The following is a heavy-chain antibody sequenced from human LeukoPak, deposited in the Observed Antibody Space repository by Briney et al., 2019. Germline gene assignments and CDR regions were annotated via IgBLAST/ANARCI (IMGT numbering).Heavy chain of an antibody. CDR1: GFTFSSYA. CDR3: ARDPSITMIVVEDY. CDR2: ISYDGSNK. J-gene: IGHJ4*02. D-gene: IGHD3-22*01. V-gene: IGHV3-30-3*01. Sequence: PGGSLRLSCAASGFTFSSYAMHWVRQAPGKELEWVAVISYDGSNKYYADSVKGRFTISRDNSKNTLYLQMNSLRAEDTAAYYCARDPSITMIVVEDYWGQGTLVTVSS.